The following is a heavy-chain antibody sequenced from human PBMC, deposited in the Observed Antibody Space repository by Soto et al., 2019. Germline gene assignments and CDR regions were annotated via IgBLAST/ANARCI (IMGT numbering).Heavy chain of an antibody. D-gene: IGHD6-13*01. J-gene: IGHJ4*02. Sequence: ASVKVSCKPSGYTFTSYDSNWVRQDPGQGLGWMGWMNPNSGNTGYAQKFQGRVTMTRNTSISTAYMELSSLRSEDTAVYYCARGRFIGAAAGMYGYWGQGTLVTVSS. V-gene: IGHV1-8*01. CDR3: ARGRFIGAAAGMYGY. CDR2: MNPNSGNT. CDR1: GYTFTSYD.